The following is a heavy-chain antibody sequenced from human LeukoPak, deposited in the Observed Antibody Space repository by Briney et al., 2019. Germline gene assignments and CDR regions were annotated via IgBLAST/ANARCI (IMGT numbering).Heavy chain of an antibody. CDR1: GFTFNSYA. CDR2: ISGSGGGYST. Sequence: PGGSLRLSCAASGFTFNSYALSWVRQAPGKGLEWVSLISGSGGGYSTYYADSVKGRLTISRDNSKNTLYLQMNSLRAEDTAVYYCGLRGIAVPGPYYFDYWGQGTLVTVSS. D-gene: IGHD6-19*01. CDR3: GLRGIAVPGPYYFDY. J-gene: IGHJ4*02. V-gene: IGHV3-23*01.